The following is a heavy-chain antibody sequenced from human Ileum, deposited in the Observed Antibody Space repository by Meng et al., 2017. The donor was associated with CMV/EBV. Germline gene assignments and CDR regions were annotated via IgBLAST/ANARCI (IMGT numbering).Heavy chain of an antibody. Sequence: EVQLVGAGDGLFPPGWSLRLSCAAPGFTLSSNYMGWVRQAPGKGLGWVSVIYRGGSTYYADSVKGRFTISRDNSKNTLYLQMNSLRAEDTAVYYCARDHGDYWGQGTLVTVSS. CDR1: GFTLSSNY. CDR3: ARDHGDY. J-gene: IGHJ4*02. CDR2: IYRGGST. V-gene: IGHV3-53*01.